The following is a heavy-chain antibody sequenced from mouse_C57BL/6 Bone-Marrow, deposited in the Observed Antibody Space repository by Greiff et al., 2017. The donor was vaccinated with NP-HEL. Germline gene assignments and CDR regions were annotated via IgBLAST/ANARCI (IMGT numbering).Heavy chain of an antibody. CDR1: GYTFTEYT. CDR2: FYPGSGSI. D-gene: IGHD2-1*01. Sequence: QVQLQQSGAELVKPGASVKLSCKASGYTFTEYTIHWVKQRSGQGLEWIGWFYPGSGSIKYNEKFKDKATLTADKSSSTVYMELSRLTSEDSAVYCCARHEGHGNYFYWYFDVWGTGTTVTVSS. V-gene: IGHV1-62-2*01. CDR3: ARHEGHGNYFYWYFDV. J-gene: IGHJ1*03.